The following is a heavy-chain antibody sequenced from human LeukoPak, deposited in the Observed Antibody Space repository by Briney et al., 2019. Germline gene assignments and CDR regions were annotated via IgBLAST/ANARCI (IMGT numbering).Heavy chain of an antibody. D-gene: IGHD1-1*01. CDR3: ARRGTTSGYYFDY. Sequence: PSETLSLTCAVYGGSFSGYYWSWIRQPPGKGLEWIGEINHSGSTNYNPSLKSRVTISVDTSKNQFSLKLSSVTAADTAVFYCARRGTTSGYYFDYWGQGTLVTVSS. J-gene: IGHJ4*02. CDR1: GGSFSGYY. CDR2: INHSGST. V-gene: IGHV4-34*01.